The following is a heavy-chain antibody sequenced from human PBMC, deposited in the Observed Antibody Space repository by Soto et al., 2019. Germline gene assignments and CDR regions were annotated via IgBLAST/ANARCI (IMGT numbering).Heavy chain of an antibody. CDR3: ARDGPRAVAGSFDY. CDR1: GFTFSSYS. J-gene: IGHJ4*02. D-gene: IGHD6-19*01. V-gene: IGHV3-21*06. CDR2: ITSSSRHL. Sequence: GGSLRLSCAASGFTFSSYSLNWVRQTPGKGLEWVSSITSSSRHLYYADSVKGRFTISRDNAKNSLYLQMSSLRAEDTAVYYCARDGPRAVAGSFDYWGQGTLVTVSS.